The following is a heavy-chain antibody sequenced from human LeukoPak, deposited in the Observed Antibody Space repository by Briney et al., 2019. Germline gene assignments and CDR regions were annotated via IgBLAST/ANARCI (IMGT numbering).Heavy chain of an antibody. Sequence: GGSLRLSCAASGFTFDDYAMHWDRQAPGKGLEWVSGISWNSGSIGYADSVKGRFTISRDNAKNSLYLQMNSLRAEDMALYYCAKGDDSSSWNYSDYWGQGTLVTVSS. CDR3: AKGDDSSSWNYSDY. CDR1: GFTFDDYA. J-gene: IGHJ4*02. V-gene: IGHV3-9*03. D-gene: IGHD6-13*01. CDR2: ISWNSGSI.